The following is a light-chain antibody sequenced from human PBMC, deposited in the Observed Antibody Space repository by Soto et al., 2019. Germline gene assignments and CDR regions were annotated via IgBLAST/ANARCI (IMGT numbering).Light chain of an antibody. CDR2: GAS. Sequence: IVLTQSPATLSVSPGERVTLSCRASQSVASTYLAWYQQRPGQAPRLLISGASTRATGVPARFSGSGSGTEFTLTISSLQPADFATYFCEQTNSFPFTFGPGTKVHIK. J-gene: IGKJ3*01. CDR3: EQTNSFPFT. V-gene: IGKV3-15*01. CDR1: QSVASTY.